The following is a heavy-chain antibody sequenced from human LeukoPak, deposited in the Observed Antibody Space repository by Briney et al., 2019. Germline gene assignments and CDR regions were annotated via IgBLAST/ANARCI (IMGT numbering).Heavy chain of an antibody. D-gene: IGHD2-15*01. CDR3: AGGYCSGGSCAKGDY. J-gene: IGHJ4*02. CDR1: GGFISSGSYY. V-gene: IGHV4-61*02. Sequence: SQTLSLTCTVSGGFISSGSYYWSWIRQPAGKGLEWIGRIYTSGSTNYNPSLKSRVTISVDTSKNQFSLKLSSVTAADTAVYYCAGGYCSGGSCAKGDYWGQGTLVTVSS. CDR2: IYTSGST.